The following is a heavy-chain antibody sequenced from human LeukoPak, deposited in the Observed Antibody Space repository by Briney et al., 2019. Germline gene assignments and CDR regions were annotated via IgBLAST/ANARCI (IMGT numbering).Heavy chain of an antibody. CDR1: GFTFSSSA. V-gene: IGHV3-23*01. CDR3: AKGARVVITPDLDY. D-gene: IGHD3-22*01. J-gene: IGHJ4*02. Sequence: GGSRRLSCAAPGFTFSSSAMSCVRQAPGKGLECVSAISGSGGSTYYADSVKGRFTISRDNSKNTLYLQMNSLRAEDTAVYYCAKGARVVITPDLDYWGQGTLVSVSS. CDR2: ISGSGGST.